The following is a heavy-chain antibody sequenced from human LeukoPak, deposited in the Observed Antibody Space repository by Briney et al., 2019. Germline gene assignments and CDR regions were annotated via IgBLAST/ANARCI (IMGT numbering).Heavy chain of an antibody. CDR2: ISAYNGNT. J-gene: IGHJ4*02. D-gene: IGHD3-10*01. CDR3: ARIAPMVRGVNIFVIPYYFDY. V-gene: IGHV1-18*01. Sequence: ASVKVSCKASGYTFTSYGISWVRQAPGQGLEWMGWISAYNGNTNYAQKLQGRVTMTTDTSTSTAYMELRSLRSDDTAVYYCARIAPMVRGVNIFVIPYYFDYWSQGTLVTVSS. CDR1: GYTFTSYG.